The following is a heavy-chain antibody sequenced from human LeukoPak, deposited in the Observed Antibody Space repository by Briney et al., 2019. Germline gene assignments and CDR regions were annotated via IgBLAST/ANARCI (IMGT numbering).Heavy chain of an antibody. CDR1: GGTFSSYA. V-gene: IGHV1-69*05. CDR3: ARSVVVAAAILNYYYYYYMDV. Sequence: ASVTVSCKASGGTFSSYAISWVRQAPGQGLEWMGGIIPIFGTANYAQKFQGRVTITTDESTSTAYMELSSLRSEDTAVYYCARSVVVAAAILNYYYYYYMDVWGKGTTVTVSS. CDR2: IIPIFGTA. D-gene: IGHD2-2*02. J-gene: IGHJ6*03.